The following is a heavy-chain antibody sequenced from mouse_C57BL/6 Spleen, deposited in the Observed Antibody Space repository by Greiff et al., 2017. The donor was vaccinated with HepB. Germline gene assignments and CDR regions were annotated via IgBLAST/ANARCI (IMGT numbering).Heavy chain of an antibody. CDR3: ARQVYYYGSSYYYFDY. CDR2: ISSGSSTI. Sequence: DVKLVESGGGLVKPGGSLKLSCAASGFTFSDYGMHWVRQAPEKGLEWVAYISSGSSTIYYADTVKGRFTISRDNAKNTLFLQMTSLRSEDTAMYYCARQVYYYGSSYYYFDYWGQGTTLTVSS. V-gene: IGHV5-17*01. D-gene: IGHD1-1*01. J-gene: IGHJ2*01. CDR1: GFTFSDYG.